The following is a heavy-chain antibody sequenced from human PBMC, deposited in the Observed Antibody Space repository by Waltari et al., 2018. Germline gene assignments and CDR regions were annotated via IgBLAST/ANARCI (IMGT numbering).Heavy chain of an antibody. CDR3: VRPGSTVTPRAFDI. CDR1: GGSTSGSYN. J-gene: IGHJ3*02. CDR2: MYYRGAT. Sequence: QLQLQESGPGLVNPSETLSLNCTSSGGSTSGSYNWAWVRQPPGKGLEWVGTMYYRGATSNNPSLDSRLSMSIDTSKNLFSLKLSSVTATDTGVYFCVRPGSTVTPRAFDIWGQGIKVTVSS. D-gene: IGHD4-17*01. V-gene: IGHV4-39*01.